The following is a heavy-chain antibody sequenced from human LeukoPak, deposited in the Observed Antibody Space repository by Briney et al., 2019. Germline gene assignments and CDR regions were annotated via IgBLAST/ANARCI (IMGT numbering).Heavy chain of an antibody. CDR1: GGTFSSYA. CDR3: ARGHTHDAFDI. CDR2: IIPIFGTA. J-gene: IGHJ3*02. V-gene: IGHV1-69*05. Sequence: ASVKVSCKASGGTFSSYAISWVRQAPGQGLEWMGGIIPIFGTANYAQKFQGRVTITTGESTSTAYMELSSLRSEDTAVYYCARGHTHDAFDIWGQGTMVTVSS. D-gene: IGHD2-2*02.